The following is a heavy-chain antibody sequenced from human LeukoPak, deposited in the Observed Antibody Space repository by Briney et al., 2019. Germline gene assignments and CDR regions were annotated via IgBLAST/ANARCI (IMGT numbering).Heavy chain of an antibody. D-gene: IGHD1-26*01. CDR1: GFIFSSYA. V-gene: IGHV3-30*04. CDR3: ARSFSGSYPNFDY. Sequence: GRSVRLSCAASGFIFSSYAMHWVRQAPGKGLEWVALISYDGSDQYYADSVKGRFTISRDNSKNTLYLQMNSLRAEDTAVYYCARSFSGSYPNFDYWGQGALVTVSS. CDR2: ISYDGSDQ. J-gene: IGHJ4*02.